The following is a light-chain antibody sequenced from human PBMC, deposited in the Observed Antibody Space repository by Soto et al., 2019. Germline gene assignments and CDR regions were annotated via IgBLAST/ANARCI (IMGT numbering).Light chain of an antibody. CDR3: QQAYSFPIT. J-gene: IGKJ5*01. V-gene: IGKV1-17*01. CDR2: VAS. CDR1: QDIGIN. Sequence: DIQMTQSPSSLSASVGDRVTMTCRASQDIGINLGWFQQKPGKAPKRLIYVASSLQSGVPSRFSGSGSGTDFTLSINSLQPEDFATYYCQQAYSFPITFGQGTRLEI.